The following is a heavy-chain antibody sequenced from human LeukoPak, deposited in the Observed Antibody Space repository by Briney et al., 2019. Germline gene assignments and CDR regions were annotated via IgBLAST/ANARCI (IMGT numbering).Heavy chain of an antibody. CDR3: AKNPQYEYFDY. J-gene: IGHJ4*02. Sequence: GGSLRLSCAASGFTFSSYGMNWLRQAPGKRLEWVSYISSSSDSIYYADSVKGRFTISRDNAENSLYLQMNSLRAEDTAVYYCAKNPQYEYFDYWGQGTLLTVSS. V-gene: IGHV3-48*01. CDR1: GFTFSSYG. D-gene: IGHD3-3*01. CDR2: ISSSSDSI.